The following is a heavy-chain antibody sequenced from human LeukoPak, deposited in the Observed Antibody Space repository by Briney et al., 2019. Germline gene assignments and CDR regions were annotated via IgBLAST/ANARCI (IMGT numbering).Heavy chain of an antibody. D-gene: IGHD3-3*01. CDR2: ISSSGGTE. J-gene: IGHJ4*02. Sequence: GGSLRLSCAASGFTFSDYYMSWIRQAPGKGLEWVSYISSSGGTEYYADSVKGRFTISRDNSKNTLYLQMNSLRAEDTAVYYCAKDHPSGYCDYWGQGTLVTVSS. CDR1: GFTFSDYY. V-gene: IGHV3-11*01. CDR3: AKDHPSGYCDY.